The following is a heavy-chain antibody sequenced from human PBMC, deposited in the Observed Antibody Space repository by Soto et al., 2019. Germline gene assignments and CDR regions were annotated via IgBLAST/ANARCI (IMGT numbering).Heavy chain of an antibody. V-gene: IGHV3-15*07. Sequence: GGSLRLSCAASGFTVTNAWMNWVRQAPGKGLEWVGRIKSRTDGGTADSAAPVKGRFTISRDDSQNTLYLQMNSLKTEDTAGYYCTSSGNWVGVTFFAYGGKGTLVPVSS. CDR1: GFTVTNAW. CDR3: TSSGNWVGVTFFAY. J-gene: IGHJ4*02. D-gene: IGHD1-26*01. CDR2: IKSRTDGGTA.